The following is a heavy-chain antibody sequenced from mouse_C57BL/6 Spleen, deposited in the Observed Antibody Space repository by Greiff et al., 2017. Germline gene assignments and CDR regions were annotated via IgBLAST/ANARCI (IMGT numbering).Heavy chain of an antibody. V-gene: IGHV1-54*01. CDR2: INPGSGGT. Sequence: QVQLQQSGAELVRPGTSVTVSCKASGYAFTNYLIEWVKQWPGQGLEWLGVINPGSGGTNYNEKYKGKATLTADKSSSTAYMHLSSRTSEDSAVYCGARSMPSLAWFAYWGQGTLVTGSA. J-gene: IGHJ3*01. D-gene: IGHD6-1*01. CDR1: GYAFTNYL. CDR3: ARSMPSLAWFAY.